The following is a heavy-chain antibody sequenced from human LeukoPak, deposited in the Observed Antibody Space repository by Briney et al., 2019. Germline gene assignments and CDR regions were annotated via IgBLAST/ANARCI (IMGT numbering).Heavy chain of an antibody. J-gene: IGHJ4*02. D-gene: IGHD1-20*01. CDR3: TTYISGHY. Sequence: PGGSLKLSCATSGFIFSGSDMHRVRQASGRGLEWVGRIRTKLRNYATAYAASVKGRFTISRDDSGDTAYLQMNSLKTEDTAVYYCTTYISGHYWGQGTLVTVSS. CDR2: IRTKLRNYAT. CDR1: GFIFSGSD. V-gene: IGHV3-73*01.